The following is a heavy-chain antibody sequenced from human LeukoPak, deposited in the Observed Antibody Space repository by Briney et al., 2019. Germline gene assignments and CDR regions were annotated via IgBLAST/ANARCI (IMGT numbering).Heavy chain of an antibody. D-gene: IGHD3-3*01. J-gene: IGHJ6*02. CDR2: IKQDGSEN. CDR1: GFTFSSYW. Sequence: GGSLRLSCAASGFTFSSYWMSWVRQAPGKGLEWVAIIKQDGSENYCVDSVKGRFTSSRDNAKNSLYLQMNSLRAEDTAVYYCARDTLSGVLIGPRLDVWGQGTTVTVSS. V-gene: IGHV3-7*01. CDR3: ARDTLSGVLIGPRLDV.